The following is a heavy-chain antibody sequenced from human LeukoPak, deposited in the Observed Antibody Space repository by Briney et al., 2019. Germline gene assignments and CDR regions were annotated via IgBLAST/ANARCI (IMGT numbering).Heavy chain of an antibody. V-gene: IGHV3-48*03. D-gene: IGHD3-22*01. CDR1: GFTFSSYE. CDR3: ARGFWGYYDSSGYPSFDY. J-gene: IGHJ4*02. CDR2: ISSNGSTI. Sequence: GGPLRLSCAASGFTFSSYEMNWVRQAPGKGLEWVSYISSNGSTIYNADSVKGRFTISRDNAKNSLYLQMNSLRAEDTAVYYCARGFWGYYDSSGYPSFDYWGQGTLVTVSS.